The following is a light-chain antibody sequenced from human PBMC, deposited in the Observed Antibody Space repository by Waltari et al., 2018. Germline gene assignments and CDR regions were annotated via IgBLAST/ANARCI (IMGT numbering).Light chain of an antibody. Sequence: SHELTQPPSVSVSPGQTATITCSGETLSKQYVYWYQHKPGQAPVLLIYKDTERPSGIPDRFSGSSSGTRVTLTISGVQAEDEADYYCQLADSTVTYVFGPGTKVIVL. J-gene: IGLJ1*01. CDR3: QLADSTVTYV. CDR2: KDT. V-gene: IGLV3-25*03. CDR1: TLSKQY.